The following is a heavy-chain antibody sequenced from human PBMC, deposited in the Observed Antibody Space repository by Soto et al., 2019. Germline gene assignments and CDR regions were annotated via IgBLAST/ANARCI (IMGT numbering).Heavy chain of an antibody. CDR2: ISDNGGTT. Sequence: GSLRLSCAASEFTFSNYAMSWVRQAPGKGLEWDSSISDNGGTTYSDSVKGRFTISRDNSKNTLYLQMNSLRAEDTAVYYCARVEWGLRGNAFDIWGQGTMVSVSS. CDR3: ARVEWGLRGNAFDI. D-gene: IGHD4-17*01. V-gene: IGHV3-23*01. CDR1: EFTFSNYA. J-gene: IGHJ3*02.